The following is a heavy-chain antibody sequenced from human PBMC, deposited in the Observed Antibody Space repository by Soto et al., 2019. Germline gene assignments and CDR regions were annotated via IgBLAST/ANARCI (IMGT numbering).Heavy chain of an antibody. D-gene: IGHD1-26*01. J-gene: IGHJ5*02. CDR2: IIPLFGTT. Sequence: ASVKVSCKAFGGNFTNYGISWVRQAPGQGLEWMGGIIPLFGTTNYAQKFRGRVTVTADESTSTVYMELNSLRSEDTAIYYCARAHGTSWYNWFDPWGQGTLVTVSS. V-gene: IGHV1-69*13. CDR1: GGNFTNYG. CDR3: ARAHGTSWYNWFDP.